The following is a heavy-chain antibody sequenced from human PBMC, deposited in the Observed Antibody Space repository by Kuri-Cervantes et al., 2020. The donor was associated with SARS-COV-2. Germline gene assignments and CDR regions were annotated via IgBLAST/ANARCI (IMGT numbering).Heavy chain of an antibody. Sequence: GESLKISCAASGFTFSGSAMHWVRQAPGKGLEWVSAISGSGGSTYYADSVKGRFTISRDNSKNTLYLQMNSLRAEDTAVYYCANTPLVDAFDIWGQGTMVTVSS. D-gene: IGHD2-8*02. V-gene: IGHV3-23*01. CDR1: GFTFSGSA. J-gene: IGHJ3*02. CDR3: ANTPLVDAFDI. CDR2: ISGSGGST.